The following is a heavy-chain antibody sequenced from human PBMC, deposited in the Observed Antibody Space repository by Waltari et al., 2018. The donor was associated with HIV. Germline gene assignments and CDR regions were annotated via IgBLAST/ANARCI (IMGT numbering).Heavy chain of an antibody. CDR1: GVSFRGSY. J-gene: IGHJ4*02. D-gene: IGHD3-10*01. Sequence: QVQLQQWGAGLLKPSETLSLTCAVYGVSFRGSYWSWIRQSPGKGLEWIGEINQSGSTNYNPSLKSRVTMSVDTSKNQFSLKLSFVTAADTAVYYCARGGNYYGSGSYYKLDYWGQGTLVTVSS. CDR2: INQSGST. CDR3: ARGGNYYGSGSYYKLDY. V-gene: IGHV4-34*01.